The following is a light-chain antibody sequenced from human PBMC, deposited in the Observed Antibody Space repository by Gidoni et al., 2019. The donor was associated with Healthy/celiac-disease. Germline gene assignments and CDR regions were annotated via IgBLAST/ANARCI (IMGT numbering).Light chain of an antibody. J-gene: IGKJ3*01. V-gene: IGKV1-39*01. CDR2: AAS. CDR1: QSISSY. CDR3: QQSYSTPRFT. Sequence: DIQMTQSPSSLSASVGDRVTIPCRASQSISSYLNWYQQKPGKAPKLLIYAASSLQSGVPSRFSGSGSGTDFTLTISSLQPEDFATYYCQQSYSTPRFTFGPXTKVDIK.